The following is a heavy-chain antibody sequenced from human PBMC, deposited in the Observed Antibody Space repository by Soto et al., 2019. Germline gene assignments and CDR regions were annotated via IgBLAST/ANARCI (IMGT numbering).Heavy chain of an antibody. V-gene: IGHV3-30-3*01. Sequence: QVQLVESGGGVVQPGRSLRLSCAANGFTFSSYAMHWVRQAPGKGLEWVAVISYDGNNKYYADSVKGRFTISRDNSKNTLYLQMNSLRTEDTAVYYCTSVPTGRAATPDFFDFWGQGTLVTVSS. CDR1: GFTFSSYA. J-gene: IGHJ4*02. CDR2: ISYDGNNK. D-gene: IGHD2-15*01. CDR3: TSVPTGRAATPDFFDF.